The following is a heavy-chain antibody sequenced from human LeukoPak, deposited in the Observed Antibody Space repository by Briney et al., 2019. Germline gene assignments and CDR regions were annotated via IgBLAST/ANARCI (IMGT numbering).Heavy chain of an antibody. J-gene: IGHJ6*03. CDR3: ARAGDGVSFHMDV. V-gene: IGHV3-53*01. D-gene: IGHD7-27*01. Sequence: PGGSLRLSCAASGFTVSSNYMSWVRQAPGKGLEWVSVIYSGGTTYHADSVKGRFTIARDNSKNTLYLQMNSLRAEDTAVYYCARAGDGVSFHMDVWGRGTTVTISS. CDR1: GFTVSSNY. CDR2: IYSGGTT.